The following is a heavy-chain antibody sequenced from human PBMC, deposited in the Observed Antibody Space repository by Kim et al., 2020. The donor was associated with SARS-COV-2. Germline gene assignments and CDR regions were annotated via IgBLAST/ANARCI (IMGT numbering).Heavy chain of an antibody. Sequence: ASVKVSCKASGYTFTSYGISWVRQAPGQGLEWMGWISAYNGNTNYAQKLQGRVTMTTDTSTSTAYMELRSLRSDDTAVYYCARMGEVRLRFLEWSNSYYYYYGMDVWGQGTTVTVSS. J-gene: IGHJ6*02. D-gene: IGHD3-3*01. CDR2: ISAYNGNT. CDR1: GYTFTSYG. V-gene: IGHV1-18*04. CDR3: ARMGEVRLRFLEWSNSYYYYYGMDV.